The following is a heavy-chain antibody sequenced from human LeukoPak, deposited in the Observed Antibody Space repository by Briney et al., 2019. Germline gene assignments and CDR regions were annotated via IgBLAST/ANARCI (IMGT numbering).Heavy chain of an antibody. CDR3: ASVLFSYGHFDP. CDR1: GFTFDDYG. CDR2: INYNGGGT. Sequence: GGSLRLSCAASGFTFDDYGMSWVRQAPGKGLEWVSGINYNGGGTSYADSVKGRFTISRDNAKNSLYLQMNSLRAEDTALYYCASVLFSYGHFDPWGQGTLVTVSS. V-gene: IGHV3-20*04. J-gene: IGHJ5*02. D-gene: IGHD5-18*01.